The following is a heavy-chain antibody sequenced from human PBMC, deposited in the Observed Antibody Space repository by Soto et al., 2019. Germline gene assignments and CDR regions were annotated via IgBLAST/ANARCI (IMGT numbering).Heavy chain of an antibody. Sequence: PSETLSLTCAVSGYSISSGYYWGWLRQPPGKGLEWIGGIYHGGSTYYNPSLNSRVTLSIDMTNNHVSLILNSVTAADTAVYYCARVGPWVPYYYDSSPYTFENWFDPWGQGTLVTAPQ. V-gene: IGHV4-38-2*01. J-gene: IGHJ5*02. D-gene: IGHD3-22*01. CDR2: IYHGGST. CDR3: ARVGPWVPYYYDSSPYTFENWFDP. CDR1: GYSISSGYY.